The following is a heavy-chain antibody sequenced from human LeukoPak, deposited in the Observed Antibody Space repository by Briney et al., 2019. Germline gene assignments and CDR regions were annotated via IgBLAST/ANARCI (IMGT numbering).Heavy chain of an antibody. CDR2: LCYSWST. V-gene: IGHV4-39*01. Sequence: SETLSLTCTVSGGSISSSSYYWGWIRQPPGKGLEWIVSLCYSWSTYYNPSLNSRVTISVDTSKNQLSLKLSSVTAADTAVYYCAGHIQIGLRVSRLGWFDPWGQGTLVTVSS. CDR3: AGHIQIGLRVSRLGWFDP. D-gene: IGHD2-21*02. J-gene: IGHJ5*02. CDR1: GGSISSSSYY.